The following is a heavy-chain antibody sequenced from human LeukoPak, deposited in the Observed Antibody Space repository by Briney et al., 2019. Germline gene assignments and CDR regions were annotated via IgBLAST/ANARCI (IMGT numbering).Heavy chain of an antibody. J-gene: IGHJ3*02. CDR3: ARTYIADAFDI. Sequence: SETLSLTCSVSGGSISSTSYYWGWIRQPPGKGLEWIGSIYYSGSTYYNPSLKSRVTISLDKSKNQLSLNLNFVTAADTAVYYCARTYIADAFDIWGQGTMVTVSS. CDR1: GGSISSTSYY. V-gene: IGHV4-39*07. D-gene: IGHD6-13*01. CDR2: IYYSGST.